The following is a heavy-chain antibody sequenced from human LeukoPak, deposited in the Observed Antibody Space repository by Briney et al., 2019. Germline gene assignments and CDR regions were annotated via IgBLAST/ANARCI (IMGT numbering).Heavy chain of an antibody. J-gene: IGHJ4*02. CDR2: ISSSGSTI. D-gene: IGHD3-22*01. Sequence: GGSLRLSCAASGFTFSDYYMSWIRQAPGKGLERVSYISSSGSTIYYADSVKGRFTISRDNAKNSLYLQMNSLRAEDTAVYYCARDRYYYDSSGYYTAAYYFDYWGQGTLVTVSS. V-gene: IGHV3-11*01. CDR3: ARDRYYYDSSGYYTAAYYFDY. CDR1: GFTFSDYY.